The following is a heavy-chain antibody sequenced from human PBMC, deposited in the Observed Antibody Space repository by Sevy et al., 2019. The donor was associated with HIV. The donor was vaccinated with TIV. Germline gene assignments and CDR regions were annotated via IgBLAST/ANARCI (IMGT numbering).Heavy chain of an antibody. CDR1: GFTLSSDS. CDR3: ARVGQNYYDSSGYYYPSFWDY. V-gene: IGHV3-21*01. CDR2: ISSSSSYI. D-gene: IGHD3-22*01. Sequence: GGSLRLSCAASGFTLSSDSMNWVRQAPGKGLEWVSSISSSSSYIYYADSVKGRFTISRDNAKNSLYLQMNSLRAEDTAVYYCARVGQNYYDSSGYYYPSFWDYWGLGTLVTVSS. J-gene: IGHJ4*02.